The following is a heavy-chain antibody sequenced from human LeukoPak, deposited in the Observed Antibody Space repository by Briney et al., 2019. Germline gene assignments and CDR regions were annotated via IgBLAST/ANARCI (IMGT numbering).Heavy chain of an antibody. J-gene: IGHJ6*02. CDR3: ARDCCSSTSCYHYYGMDV. CDR1: GGSFSGYY. Sequence: PSETLSLTCAVYGGSFSGYYWSWIRQPPGKGLEWIGEINHSGSTNYNPSLKSRVTISVDTSKNQFSLKLSSVTAADTAVYYCARDCCSSTSCYHYYGMDVWGQGTTVTVSS. D-gene: IGHD2-2*01. CDR2: INHSGST. V-gene: IGHV4-34*01.